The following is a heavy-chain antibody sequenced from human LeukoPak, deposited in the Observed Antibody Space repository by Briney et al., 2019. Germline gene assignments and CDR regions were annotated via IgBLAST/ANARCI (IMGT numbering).Heavy chain of an antibody. CDR1: GYTFTVYH. V-gene: IGHV1-2*02. Sequence: ASVKVSCKASGYTFTVYHMNWVRQAPGQGLEWLGWINPKNGDTKSARKFQGRVTMTRDTSINTAYLELSRLTSDDTAVYYCARDYREYFYDSGGGIDSWGQGSLVIVSS. D-gene: IGHD3-22*01. CDR3: ARDYREYFYDSGGGIDS. J-gene: IGHJ4*02. CDR2: INPKNGDT.